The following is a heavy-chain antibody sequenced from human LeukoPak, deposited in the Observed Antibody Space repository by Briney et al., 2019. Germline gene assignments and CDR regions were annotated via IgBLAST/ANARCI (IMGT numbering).Heavy chain of an antibody. CDR2: IKEDGSEK. Sequence: GGSLRLSCAASGFTFSNYWMSWVRQAPGKGLEWVANIKEDGSEKYYVDSVKGRFTISRDNAKNSLSLQVNGLSAEDTAVYYCARSRSGYYEDYWGQGTLVTVSS. D-gene: IGHD3-22*01. CDR1: GFTFSNYW. CDR3: ARSRSGYYEDY. J-gene: IGHJ4*02. V-gene: IGHV3-7*01.